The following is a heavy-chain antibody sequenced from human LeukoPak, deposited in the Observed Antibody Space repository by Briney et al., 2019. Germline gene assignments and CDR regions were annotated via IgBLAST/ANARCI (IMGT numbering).Heavy chain of an antibody. D-gene: IGHD1-26*01. CDR2: TKNKANSYTT. Sequence: GGSLRLSCAASGFTFSDHYMDWVRQAPGKGLEWVGRTKNKANSYTTEYAASVKGRFTISRDDSKSSLYLQMNSLRTEDAAVYYCVSWISGHGYWGQGTLVTVSS. CDR3: VSWISGHGY. V-gene: IGHV3-72*01. J-gene: IGHJ4*02. CDR1: GFTFSDHY.